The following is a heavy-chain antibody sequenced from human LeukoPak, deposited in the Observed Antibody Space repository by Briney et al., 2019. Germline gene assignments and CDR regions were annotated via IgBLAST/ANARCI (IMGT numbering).Heavy chain of an antibody. CDR3: ATDCHMVRGVIKVGDYYYGMDV. J-gene: IGHJ6*02. CDR2: FDPEDGET. CDR1: GYTSTGYF. V-gene: IGHV1-24*01. Sequence: ASVKVSCKASGYTSTGYFIHWVRQAPGKGLEWLGGFDPEDGETIYAQKFQGRVTMTEDTSTDTAYMELSSLRSEDTAVYYCATDCHMVRGVIKVGDYYYGMDVWGQGTTVTVSS. D-gene: IGHD3-10*01.